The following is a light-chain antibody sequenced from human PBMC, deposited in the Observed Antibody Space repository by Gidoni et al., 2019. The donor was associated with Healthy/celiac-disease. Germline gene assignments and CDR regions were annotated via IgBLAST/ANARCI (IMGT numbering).Light chain of an antibody. V-gene: IGLV2-14*01. CDR1: SSDVGGYNY. CDR3: SSYTSSSTLKV. J-gene: IGLJ1*01. CDR2: YVS. Sequence: QSALTQPASVSGSPGQSITISCTGTSSDVGGYNYVSWYQQNPGKAPKLMIYYVSNRPSGVSNRFSGSKSGNTASLTISGLQAEDEADYYCSSYTSSSTLKVFGTGTKVTVL.